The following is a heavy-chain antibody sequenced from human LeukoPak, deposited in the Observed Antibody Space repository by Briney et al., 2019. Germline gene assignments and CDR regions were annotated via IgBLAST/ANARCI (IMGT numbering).Heavy chain of an antibody. J-gene: IGHJ4*02. CDR1: GGSISSGGFY. D-gene: IGHD3-16*02. V-gene: IGHV4-30-2*01. Sequence: KPSETLSLTCTVSGGSISSGGFYWSWLRQPPGKGLEWLGYIYHHGSTHYNPSLKDRVTLSQDRSKNQFSLKLTSVTAADTAVYYCARRLSENRGVGYFDYWGQGTLVTVSS. CDR2: IYHHGST. CDR3: ARRLSENRGVGYFDY.